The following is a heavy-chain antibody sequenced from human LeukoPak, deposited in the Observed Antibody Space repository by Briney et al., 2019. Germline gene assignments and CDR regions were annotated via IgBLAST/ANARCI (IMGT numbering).Heavy chain of an antibody. CDR1: GFTFSSYW. CDR3: ARRMSGSHDY. J-gene: IGHJ4*02. V-gene: IGHV3-74*01. D-gene: IGHD1-26*01. Sequence: GGSLRLSCAASGFTFSSYWMHWVRQAPGKGLVWVSRIKSDGSSTNYADSVKGRFTISRDNAKNTLYLQMNSLRAEDTAVYYCARRMSGSHDYWGQGTLVTVSS. CDR2: IKSDGSST.